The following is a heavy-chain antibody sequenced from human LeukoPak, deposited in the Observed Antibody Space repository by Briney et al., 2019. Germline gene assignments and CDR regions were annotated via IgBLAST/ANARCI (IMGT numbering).Heavy chain of an antibody. Sequence: LSLTCAASGSTFSTYPMSWVRQAPGKGLEWVSAISGSGGSTNYADSVKGRFTISRDNSKNTLYLQMNSLRAEDTAVYYCAKERTQTTSLDYWGLGTLVTVSS. V-gene: IGHV3-23*01. CDR1: GSTFSTYP. D-gene: IGHD2/OR15-2a*01. CDR3: AKERTQTTSLDY. J-gene: IGHJ4*02. CDR2: ISGSGGST.